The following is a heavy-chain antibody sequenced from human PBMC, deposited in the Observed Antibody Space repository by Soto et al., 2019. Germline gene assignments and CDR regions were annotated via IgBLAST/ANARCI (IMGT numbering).Heavy chain of an antibody. D-gene: IGHD6-6*01. V-gene: IGHV3-30-3*01. Sequence: QVQLVESGGGVVQPGRSLRLSCAASGFTFSSYAMHWVRQAPGKGLEWVAVISYDGSNKYYADSVKGRFTISRDNXKNTLYLQMNSLRAEDTAVYYCARDPRIAAPFLDYWGQGTLVTVSS. CDR1: GFTFSSYA. CDR2: ISYDGSNK. CDR3: ARDPRIAAPFLDY. J-gene: IGHJ4*02.